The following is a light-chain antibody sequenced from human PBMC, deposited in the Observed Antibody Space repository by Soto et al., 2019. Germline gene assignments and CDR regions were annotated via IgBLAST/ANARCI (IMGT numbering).Light chain of an antibody. V-gene: IGLV2-23*02. Sequence: QSVLTQPASVSGSPGQSITISCTGTSSDVGSYNLVSWYQQHPGKARKLMIYEVSKRPSGVSNRFSGSKSGNAASLTISGLQAEDEADYYCCSYAGSSTFYVFGTGTKVTVL. CDR2: EVS. CDR3: CSYAGSSTFYV. J-gene: IGLJ1*01. CDR1: SSDVGSYNL.